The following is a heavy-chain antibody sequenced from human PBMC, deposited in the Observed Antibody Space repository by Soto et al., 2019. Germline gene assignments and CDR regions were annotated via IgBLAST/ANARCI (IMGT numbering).Heavy chain of an antibody. CDR2: IIPMLGTP. CDR1: GGTFRIYA. J-gene: IGHJ6*02. CDR3: ARAVVITAAVYEYYGMDV. V-gene: IGHV1-69*11. D-gene: IGHD6-13*01. Sequence: ASVKVSCKASGGTFRIYAMNWVRQGPGQGLEWMGRIIPMLGTPNYAQKFQGRVKITADESSRTAYMELSSLRSDDTAVYYCARAVVITAAVYEYYGMDVSGQGTTVIVSS.